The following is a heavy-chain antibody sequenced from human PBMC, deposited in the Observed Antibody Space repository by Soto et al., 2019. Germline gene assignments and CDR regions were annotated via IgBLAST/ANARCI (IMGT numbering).Heavy chain of an antibody. CDR3: AREGDVPYSSYGMDV. V-gene: IGHV1-18*01. J-gene: IGHJ6*02. CDR1: GYTFTSYG. Sequence: AAVKVSCKASGYTFTSYGISWVRQAPGQGLEWMGWISGYNGKTNYAQKVQDRVTMTTDTSTSTVYMELRSLRSDDTAVYYCAREGDVPYSSYGMDVWGQGTTVTVSS. D-gene: IGHD2-21*01. CDR2: ISGYNGKT.